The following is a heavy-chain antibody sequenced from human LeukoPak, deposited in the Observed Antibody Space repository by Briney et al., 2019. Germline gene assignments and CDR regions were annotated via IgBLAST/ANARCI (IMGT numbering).Heavy chain of an antibody. D-gene: IGHD3-9*01. V-gene: IGHV3-23*01. J-gene: IGHJ4*02. Sequence: GGSLRLSCAASGFTFSSYAMSWVRQAPGKELEWVSAISGSGGSTYYADSVKGRFTISRDNSKNTLYLQMNSLRAEDTAVYYCASVLTGYYSSDYWGQGTLVTVSS. CDR3: ASVLTGYYSSDY. CDR1: GFTFSSYA. CDR2: ISGSGGST.